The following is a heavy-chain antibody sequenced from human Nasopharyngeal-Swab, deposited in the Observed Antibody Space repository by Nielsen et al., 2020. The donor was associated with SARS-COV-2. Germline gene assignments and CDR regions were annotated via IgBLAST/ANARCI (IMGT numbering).Heavy chain of an antibody. Sequence: SETLSLTCTVSGGSISSGGYYWSWIRQHPGKGLEWIGYIYYSGSTYHNPSLKSRVTISVDTSKNQFSLKLSSVTAADTAVYYCARTMSRGVRGPKGWFDPWGQGTLVTVSS. J-gene: IGHJ5*02. CDR2: IYYSGST. V-gene: IGHV4-31*03. CDR1: GGSISSGGYY. CDR3: ARTMSRGVRGPKGWFDP. D-gene: IGHD3-10*01.